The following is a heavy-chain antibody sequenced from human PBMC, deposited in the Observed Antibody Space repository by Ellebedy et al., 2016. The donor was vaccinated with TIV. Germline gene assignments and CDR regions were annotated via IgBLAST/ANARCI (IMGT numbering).Heavy chain of an antibody. V-gene: IGHV3-23*01. J-gene: IGHJ4*02. CDR1: GFTFSSYA. Sequence: GESLKISCAASGFTFSSYAMNWIRQAPGKGLEWVSVISGGGETTSYADSVKGRFTISRDNSKNMLFLQMKSLRAEDTALYYCAKGRKLIRSSSLDYWGQGTLVTVSS. CDR3: AKGRKLIRSSSLDY. D-gene: IGHD3-22*01. CDR2: ISGGGETT.